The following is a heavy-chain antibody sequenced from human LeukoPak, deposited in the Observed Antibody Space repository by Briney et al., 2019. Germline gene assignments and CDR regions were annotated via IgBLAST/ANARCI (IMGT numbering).Heavy chain of an antibody. CDR3: ARSHPAIAATEPPLDY. Sequence: GGSLRLSCAASGFTFSSYAMHWVRQAPGKGLEWVAVISYDGSNKYYADSVKGRFTISRDNSKNTLYLQMNGLRAEDTAVYYCARSHPAIAATEPPLDYWGRGTLVTVSS. J-gene: IGHJ4*02. CDR2: ISYDGSNK. D-gene: IGHD6-13*01. CDR1: GFTFSSYA. V-gene: IGHV3-30-3*01.